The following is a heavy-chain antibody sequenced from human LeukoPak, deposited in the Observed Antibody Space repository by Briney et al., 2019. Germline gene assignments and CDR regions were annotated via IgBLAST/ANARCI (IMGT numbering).Heavy chain of an antibody. CDR3: ARGLSFPTSLMGSIGMRGSAHWFDP. Sequence: PSETLSLTCAVYGGSFSGYYWSWIRQPPGKGLEWIGEINHSGSTNYNPSLKSRVTISVDTSKNQFSLKLSSVTAADTAVYYCARGLSFPTSLMGSIGMRGSAHWFDPWGQGTLVTVSS. CDR1: GGSFSGYY. J-gene: IGHJ5*02. V-gene: IGHV4-34*01. CDR2: INHSGST. D-gene: IGHD2-2*01.